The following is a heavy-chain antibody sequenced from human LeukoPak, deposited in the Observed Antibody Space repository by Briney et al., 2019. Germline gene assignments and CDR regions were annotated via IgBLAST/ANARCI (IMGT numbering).Heavy chain of an antibody. Sequence: GGSLRLSCAASRFTFDDYGMSWVRQAPGKGLEWVSGINWNGGSTGYADSVKGRFTISRDNAKNSLYLQMNSLRAEDTALYYCARERRYYDFWSGYDFDYWGQGTLVTVSS. J-gene: IGHJ4*02. V-gene: IGHV3-20*04. CDR2: INWNGGST. CDR1: RFTFDDYG. D-gene: IGHD3-3*01. CDR3: ARERRYYDFWSGYDFDY.